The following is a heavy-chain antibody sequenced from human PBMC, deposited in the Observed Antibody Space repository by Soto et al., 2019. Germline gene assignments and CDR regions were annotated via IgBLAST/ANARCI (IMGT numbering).Heavy chain of an antibody. V-gene: IGHV1-18*01. Sequence: ASVKVSCKASGYKFTSYGITWVRQAPGQGLEWMGWISGYNGDTKFGQKVQGRVTLTTDTSTSTAYMELRSLRSDDTAVYYCARDQCMVARGGYDWGQGTLVTVSS. CDR3: ARDQCMVARGGYD. D-gene: IGHD6-19*01. J-gene: IGHJ4*02. CDR2: ISGYNGDT. CDR1: GYKFTSYG.